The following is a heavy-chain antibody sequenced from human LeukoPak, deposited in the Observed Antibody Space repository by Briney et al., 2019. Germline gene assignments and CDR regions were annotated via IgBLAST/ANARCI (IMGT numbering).Heavy chain of an antibody. CDR2: VTPLSGTS. D-gene: IGHD3-10*02. V-gene: IGHV1-69*05. Sequence: SVKVSCKASGGTLTGYPISWVRQAPGQGLEWVGGVTPLSGTSSNAQKFHGRVTITTDESTGTDYLELGNLRPDDTAVYYCARTPFMFGAQTSYYFDYWGQGTLVTVSS. J-gene: IGHJ4*02. CDR1: GGTLTGYP. CDR3: ARTPFMFGAQTSYYFDY.